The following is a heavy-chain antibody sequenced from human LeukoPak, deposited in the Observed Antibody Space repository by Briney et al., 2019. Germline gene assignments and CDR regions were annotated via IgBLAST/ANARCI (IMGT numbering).Heavy chain of an antibody. Sequence: ASVKVSCKASGYTFTSYYMHWVRQAPGQGLEWMGIINPSGGSTSYAQKFQGRVTMTRDMSTSTVYMELSSLRSEDTAVYYCAKDMVMAAAGHYYMDVWGKGTTVTVSS. D-gene: IGHD6-13*01. CDR2: INPSGGST. V-gene: IGHV1-46*01. CDR3: AKDMVMAAAGHYYMDV. CDR1: GYTFTSYY. J-gene: IGHJ6*03.